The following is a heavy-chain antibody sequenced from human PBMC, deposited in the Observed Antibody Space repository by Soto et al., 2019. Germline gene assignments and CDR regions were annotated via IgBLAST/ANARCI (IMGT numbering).Heavy chain of an antibody. V-gene: IGHV3-23*01. CDR2: ISGSGGST. D-gene: IGHD2-2*01. J-gene: IGHJ6*03. CDR1: GFTFSSYA. CDR3: ARGYCSSTSCYARNSVPYYYYMDV. Sequence: PGGSLRLSCAASGFTFSSYAMSWVRQAPGKGLEWVSAISGSGGSTYYADSVKGRFTISRDNSKNTLYLQMNSPRAEDTAVYYCARGYCSSTSCYARNSVPYYYYMDVWGKGTTVTVSS.